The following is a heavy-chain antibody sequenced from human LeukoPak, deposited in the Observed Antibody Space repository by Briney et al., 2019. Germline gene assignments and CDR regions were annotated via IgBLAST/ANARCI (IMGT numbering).Heavy chain of an antibody. Sequence: GGSLRLSCAASGFTFSSYWMHWVRQAPGKGLEWVAVIWFDGSIKYYADSVKGRFTISRDNSKNTLYLQVNSLRAEDTAVYYCASAAGPFDNWGQGTLVTVSS. CDR3: ASAAGPFDN. V-gene: IGHV3-33*08. CDR2: IWFDGSIK. J-gene: IGHJ4*02. CDR1: GFTFSSYW. D-gene: IGHD6-19*01.